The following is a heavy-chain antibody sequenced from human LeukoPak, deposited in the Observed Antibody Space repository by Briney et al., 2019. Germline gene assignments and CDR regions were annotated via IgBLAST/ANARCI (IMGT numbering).Heavy chain of an antibody. CDR1: GGSISSYY. Sequence: SETLSLTCTVSGGSISSYYWSWIRQPAGKGLEWIGRIDTSGNTNYKPSLKSRVTMSVDTSKNQFSLKLSSVTAADTAVYYCARAETYSSGWYDAFFDYWGQGTLVTVSS. D-gene: IGHD6-19*01. V-gene: IGHV4-4*07. CDR2: IDTSGNT. J-gene: IGHJ4*02. CDR3: ARAETYSSGWYDAFFDY.